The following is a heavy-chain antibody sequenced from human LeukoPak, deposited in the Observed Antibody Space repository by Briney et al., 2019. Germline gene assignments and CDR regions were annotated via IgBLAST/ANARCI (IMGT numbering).Heavy chain of an antibody. CDR2: ISGSSRTM. D-gene: IGHD4-23*01. CDR3: ARDLGLYDYGGNIDY. CDR1: GFTFSTYS. J-gene: IGHJ4*02. Sequence: GGSLRLSCAASGFTFSTYSMNWVRLAPGKGLEWVSYISGSSRTMYYADSVKGRFTISRDNVKKSLYLQMNSLRAEDTAVYYCARDLGLYDYGGNIDYWGQGTLVTVSS. V-gene: IGHV3-48*04.